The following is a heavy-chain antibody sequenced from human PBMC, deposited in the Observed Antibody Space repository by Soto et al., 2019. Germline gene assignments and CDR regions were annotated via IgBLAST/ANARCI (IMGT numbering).Heavy chain of an antibody. CDR1: GGSISSSRYY. CDR2: IYYSGST. CDR3: AGLGGWDQAFDI. Sequence: TSETLPLTCTVSGGSISSSRYYWGWIRQPPGKGLEWIGSIYYSGSTYYNPSLKSRVTISVDTSKNQFSLKLSSVTAADTAVYYCAGLGGWDQAFDIWGQGPKVT. D-gene: IGHD6-19*01. J-gene: IGHJ3*02. V-gene: IGHV4-39*01.